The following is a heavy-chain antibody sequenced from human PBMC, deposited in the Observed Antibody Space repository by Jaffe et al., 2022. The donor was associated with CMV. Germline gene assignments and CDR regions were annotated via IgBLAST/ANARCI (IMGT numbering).Heavy chain of an antibody. V-gene: IGHV4-61*01. Sequence: QVQLQESGPGLVKPSETLSLTCTVSGGSVSSGSYYWSWIRQPPGKGLEWIGYIYYSGSTNYNPSLKSRVTISVDTSKNQFSLKLSSVTAADTAVYYCASEKARYYYDSSLDYWGQGTLVTVSS. CDR3: ASEKARYYYDSSLDY. CDR1: GGSVSSGSYY. D-gene: IGHD3-22*01. J-gene: IGHJ4*02. CDR2: IYYSGST.